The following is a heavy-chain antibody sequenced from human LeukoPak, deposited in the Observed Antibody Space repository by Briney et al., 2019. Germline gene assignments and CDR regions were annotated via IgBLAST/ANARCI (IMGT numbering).Heavy chain of an antibody. CDR3: ARGRIYRYYDFWPFDY. V-gene: IGHV1-69*05. D-gene: IGHD3-3*01. J-gene: IGHJ4*02. Sequence: RASVKVSCKASGGTFSSYAISWVRQAPGQGLEWMGGIIPIFGTANYAQKFQGRVTITTDESTSTAYMELSSLRSKDTAVYYCARGRIYRYYDFWPFDYWGQGTLVTVSS. CDR1: GGTFSSYA. CDR2: IIPIFGTA.